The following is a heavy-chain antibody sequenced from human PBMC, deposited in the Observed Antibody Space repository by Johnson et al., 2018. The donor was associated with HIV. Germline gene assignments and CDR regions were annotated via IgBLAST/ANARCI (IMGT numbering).Heavy chain of an antibody. CDR1: GFTFTNVW. CDR3: TTEGVRDGYNLAFDI. J-gene: IGHJ3*02. D-gene: IGHD5-24*01. Sequence: EVHLVESGGGFVKPGGSLRLSCAASGFTFTNVWMSRVRQAPGEGLEWLRRLKSAPDGETPDYAAPVKGIFTISTDDSKNTLYLQMNSLKTEDTAVYYYTTEGVRDGYNLAFDIWGQGTMVTVSS. V-gene: IGHV3-15*01. CDR2: LKSAPDGETP.